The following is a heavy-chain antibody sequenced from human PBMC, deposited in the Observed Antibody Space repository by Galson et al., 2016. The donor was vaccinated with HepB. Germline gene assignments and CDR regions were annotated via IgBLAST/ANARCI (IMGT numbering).Heavy chain of an antibody. V-gene: IGHV3-23*01. J-gene: IGHJ6*03. Sequence: SLRLSCAASGFSFSTYAMSWVRQAPGEGLEWVSSISGRGGTTHYADSVKGRFTISRDNSKNTLHLQMNSLRAEDTAVYYCGKHNFLDYYYMDAWGKGTTVTVSS. CDR2: ISGRGGTT. CDR3: GKHNFLDYYYMDA. D-gene: IGHD2/OR15-2a*01. CDR1: GFSFSTYA.